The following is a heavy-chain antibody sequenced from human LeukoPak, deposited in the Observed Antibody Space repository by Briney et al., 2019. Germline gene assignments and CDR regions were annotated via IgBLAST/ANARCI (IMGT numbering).Heavy chain of an antibody. Sequence: GGSLRLSCTGSGFSFRNYVMTWVRQAPGKGLEWVSGITGSGTTYYADSVKGRFSISRDNSKNTLYLQMNSLRAEDTAVYYCAKDDYYDTSGYRDWGQGTLVTVSS. J-gene: IGHJ4*02. CDR3: AKDDYYDTSGYRD. CDR2: ITGSGTT. CDR1: GFSFRNYV. V-gene: IGHV3-23*01. D-gene: IGHD3-22*01.